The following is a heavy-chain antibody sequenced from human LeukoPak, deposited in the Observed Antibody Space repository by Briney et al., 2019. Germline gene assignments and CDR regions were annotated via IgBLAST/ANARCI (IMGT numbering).Heavy chain of an antibody. V-gene: IGHV3-74*01. CDR2: ISRDGTTT. D-gene: IGHD1-26*01. CDR3: ARDGVGASHDY. CDR1: GFTFSTYW. J-gene: IGHJ4*02. Sequence: GGSLRLSCAASGFTFSTYWMHWVRQTPGKGLVWVSRISRDGTTTTYADSVKGRFTISRDNAKNTLYLEMNSLRAEDTAVYFCARDGVGASHDYWVQGTLVTVSS.